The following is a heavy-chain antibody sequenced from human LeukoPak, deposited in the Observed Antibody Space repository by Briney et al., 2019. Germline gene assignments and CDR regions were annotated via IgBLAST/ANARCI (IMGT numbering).Heavy chain of an antibody. V-gene: IGHV4-39*01. J-gene: IGHJ5*02. D-gene: IGHD2-15*01. CDR3: AREVLVVVATWFDP. CDR2: IYYSGST. Sequence: SETLSLTCTVSGGSISSSSYYWGWIRQPPGKGLEWIGSIYYSGSTYYNPSLKSRVTVSVDTSKNQFSLKLSSVTAADTAVYYCAREVLVVVATWFDPWGQGTLVTVSS. CDR1: GGSISSSSYY.